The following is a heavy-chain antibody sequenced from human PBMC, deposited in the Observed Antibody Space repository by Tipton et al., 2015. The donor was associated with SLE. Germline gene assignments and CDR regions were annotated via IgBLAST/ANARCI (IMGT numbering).Heavy chain of an antibody. D-gene: IGHD5-18*01. CDR1: GGSISSSSYY. Sequence: GSLRLSCTVSGGSISSSSYYWGWIRQPPGKGLEWIGEINHSGSTNYNPSLKSRVTISVDTSKNQFSLKLSSVTAADTAVYYCARARYSYGPDYWGQGTLVTVSS. J-gene: IGHJ4*02. CDR2: INHSGST. V-gene: IGHV4-39*07. CDR3: ARARYSYGPDY.